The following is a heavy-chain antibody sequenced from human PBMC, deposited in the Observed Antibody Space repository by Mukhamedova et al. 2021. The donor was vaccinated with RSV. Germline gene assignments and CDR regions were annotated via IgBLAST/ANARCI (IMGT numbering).Heavy chain of an antibody. CDR3: VKDLYSSRWSTYWYFDL. D-gene: IGHD6-13*01. V-gene: IGHV3-64D*06. J-gene: IGHJ2*01. CDR2: ISSNGGST. Sequence: GLEYVSAISSNGGSTYYADSVKGRFTISRDNSENTLYLQMSSLRAEDTAVYYCVKDLYSSRWSTYWYFDLWGRGTLVTVSS.